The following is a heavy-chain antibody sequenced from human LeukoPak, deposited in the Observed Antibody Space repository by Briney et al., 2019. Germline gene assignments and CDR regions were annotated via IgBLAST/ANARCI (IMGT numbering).Heavy chain of an antibody. J-gene: IGHJ4*02. CDR2: TYFRSKWYN. D-gene: IGHD5-18*01. V-gene: IGHV6-1*01. CDR3: ARENVYNTAMLEGRGVYFDY. Sequence: SQTLSLTCAISGDSVSSKSCAWNWIRQSPSRGLEWLGRTYFRSKWYNDYALSVKSRITINPDTSKNQFSLQLNSVTPEDTAVYYCARENVYNTAMLEGRGVYFDYWGQGTLVTVSS. CDR1: GDSVSSKSCA.